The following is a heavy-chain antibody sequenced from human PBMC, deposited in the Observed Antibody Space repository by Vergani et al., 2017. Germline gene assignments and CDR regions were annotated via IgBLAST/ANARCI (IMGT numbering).Heavy chain of an antibody. CDR1: GYTFTDYY. D-gene: IGHD2-15*01. CDR2: VDPEDGET. Sequence: VQLVQSGAEVKKPGATVKISCKVSGYTFTDYYMHWVQQAPGKGLEWMGLVDPEDGETIYAEKFQGRVTITADTSTDTAYMELSSLRSEDTAVYYCARDRYCSGGSCYPNWFDPWGQGTLVTVSS. V-gene: IGHV1-69-2*01. J-gene: IGHJ5*02. CDR3: ARDRYCSGGSCYPNWFDP.